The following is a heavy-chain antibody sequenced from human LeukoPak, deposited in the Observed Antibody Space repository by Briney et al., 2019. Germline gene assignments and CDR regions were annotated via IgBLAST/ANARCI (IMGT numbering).Heavy chain of an antibody. J-gene: IGHJ4*02. V-gene: IGHV3-23*01. Sequence: GGSQRLSCAASGFTFSSSAMSWVRQAPGKGLEWVSSISGSGSGGSTYYADSVKGRFTISRDNSKNTLYLQMNSLRAEDTAVYYCAKSDLNYGGNPDYWGQGTLVTVSS. CDR3: AKSDLNYGGNPDY. CDR1: GFTFSSSA. CDR2: ISGSGSGGST. D-gene: IGHD4-23*01.